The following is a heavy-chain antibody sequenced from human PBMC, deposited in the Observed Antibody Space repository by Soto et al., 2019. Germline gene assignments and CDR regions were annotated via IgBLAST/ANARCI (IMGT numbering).Heavy chain of an antibody. Sequence: ASVKVSCKASGYTFTSYGISWVRQAPGQGLEWMGWISAYNGNTNYAQKLQGRVTMTTDTSTSTAYMELRSLRSDDTAVYYCARDPGPKYSSGWTYWGQGTLVTVSS. CDR3: ARDPGPKYSSGWTY. V-gene: IGHV1-18*01. CDR2: ISAYNGNT. CDR1: GYTFTSYG. J-gene: IGHJ4*02. D-gene: IGHD6-19*01.